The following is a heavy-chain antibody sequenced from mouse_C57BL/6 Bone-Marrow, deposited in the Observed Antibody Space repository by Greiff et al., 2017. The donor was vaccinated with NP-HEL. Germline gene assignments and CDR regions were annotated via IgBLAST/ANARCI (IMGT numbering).Heavy chain of an antibody. V-gene: IGHV1-15*01. Sequence: QVQLQQSGAELVRPGASVTLSCKASGYTFTDYEMHWVKQTPVHGLEWIGAIDPETGGTAYNQKFKGKAILTADKSSSTAYMELRSLTSEDSAVYYCTRRGQLRLQDDAMDYWGQGTSVTVSS. D-gene: IGHD3-2*02. CDR3: TRRGQLRLQDDAMDY. CDR2: IDPETGGT. CDR1: GYTFTDYE. J-gene: IGHJ4*01.